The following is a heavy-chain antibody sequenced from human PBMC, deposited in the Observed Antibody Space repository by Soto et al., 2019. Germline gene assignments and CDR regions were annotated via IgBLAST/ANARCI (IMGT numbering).Heavy chain of an antibody. J-gene: IGHJ5*02. CDR3: ARTSYDSSGTAADP. D-gene: IGHD3-22*01. CDR1: GGSLSSGGCY. Sequence: SETLSVTCPVSGGSLSSGGCYWSWLRQHPGKGLERIGYIYYSGSTYYNPSLKSRVTISVDTSKNQFSLKLSSVTAADTAVYYCARTSYDSSGTAADPWGQGTLVTVSS. V-gene: IGHV4-31*03. CDR2: IYYSGST.